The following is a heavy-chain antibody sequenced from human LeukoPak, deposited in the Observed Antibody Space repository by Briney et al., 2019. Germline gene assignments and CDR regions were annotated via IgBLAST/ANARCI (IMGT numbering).Heavy chain of an antibody. J-gene: IGHJ4*02. Sequence: GGSLRLSCGASGFTFSDYWMNWVRQAPGRGLEWVANIRQDGSQKYYVDSVEGRFTISRDNAKNSLYLQLNSLRADDTAVYYCARSPRDSAYSNFDSWGQGALVTVSS. CDR1: GFTFSDYW. V-gene: IGHV3-7*03. CDR3: ARSPRDSAYSNFDS. D-gene: IGHD5-12*01. CDR2: IRQDGSQK.